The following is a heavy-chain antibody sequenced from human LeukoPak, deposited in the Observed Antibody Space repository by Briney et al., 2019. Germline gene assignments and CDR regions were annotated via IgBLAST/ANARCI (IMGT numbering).Heavy chain of an antibody. J-gene: IGHJ4*02. Sequence: PGGSLRLSCVASGFTFDTYTMNWVRQAPGKGLEWVSSISSKSGYIHYADSVKGRFIISRDNAKNSLSLQMNSLRDEDTAVYYCARVRTAYYPDYWGQGTLVTVSS. V-gene: IGHV3-21*01. CDR1: GFTFDTYT. CDR2: ISSKSGYI. D-gene: IGHD3/OR15-3a*01. CDR3: ARVRTAYYPDY.